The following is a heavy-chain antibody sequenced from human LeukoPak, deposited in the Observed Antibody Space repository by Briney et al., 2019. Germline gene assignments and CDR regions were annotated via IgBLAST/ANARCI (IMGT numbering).Heavy chain of an antibody. V-gene: IGHV4-59*08. D-gene: IGHD4-11*01. CDR3: AAADYPYYFDY. CDR2: IYYSGST. Sequence: SETLSLTCTVSGGSISSYYWSWIRQPPGKGLEWTGYIYYSGSTNYNPSLKSRVTISVDTSKNQFSLKLSSVTAADTAVYYCAAADYPYYFDYWGQGTLVTVSS. J-gene: IGHJ4*02. CDR1: GGSISSYY.